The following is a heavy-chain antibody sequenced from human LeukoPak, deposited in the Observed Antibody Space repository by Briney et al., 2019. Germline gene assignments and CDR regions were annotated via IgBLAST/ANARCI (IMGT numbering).Heavy chain of an antibody. V-gene: IGHV4-59*12. CDR3: ARGSSIAARRRRYYFDY. D-gene: IGHD6-6*01. CDR1: GGSISSYY. CDR2: IYYSGST. J-gene: IGHJ4*02. Sequence: SETLSLTCTVSGGSISSYYWSWIRQPPGKGLEWIGYIYYSGSTNYNPSLKSRVTISVDTSKNQFSLKLSSVTAADTAVYYCARGSSIAARRRRYYFDYWGQGTLVTVSS.